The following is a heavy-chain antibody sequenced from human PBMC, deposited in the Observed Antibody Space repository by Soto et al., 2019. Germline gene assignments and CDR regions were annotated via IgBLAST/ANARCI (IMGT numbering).Heavy chain of an antibody. CDR2: INPSGGST. CDR1: GYTFTSYY. Sequence: ASVKVSCTASGYTFTSYYMHWVRQAPGQGLEWMGIINPSGGSTSYAQKFQGGVTMTRDTSTSTVYMELSSLRSEDTAVYYCARDEYDILTLGDYWGQGTLVTVSS. CDR3: ARDEYDILTLGDY. J-gene: IGHJ4*02. V-gene: IGHV1-46*03. D-gene: IGHD3-9*01.